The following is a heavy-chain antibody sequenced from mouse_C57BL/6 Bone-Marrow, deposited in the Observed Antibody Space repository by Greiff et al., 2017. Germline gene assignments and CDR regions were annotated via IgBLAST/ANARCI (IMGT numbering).Heavy chain of an antibody. CDR2: INSDGGST. J-gene: IGHJ4*01. D-gene: IGHD2-3*01. CDR1: EYEFPSHD. CDR3: ARHDDYYAMDY. Sequence: EVKVVESGGGLVQPGESLKLSCESNEYEFPSHDMSWVRKTPEKRLELVAAINSDGGSTYYPDSMERRFIISRDNTKKTLYLQMSSLRSEDTAMYYCARHDDYYAMDYWGQGTSVTVSS. V-gene: IGHV5-2*03.